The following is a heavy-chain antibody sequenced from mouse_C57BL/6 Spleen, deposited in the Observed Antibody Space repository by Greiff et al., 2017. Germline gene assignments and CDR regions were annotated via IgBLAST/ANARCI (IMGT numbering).Heavy chain of an antibody. Sequence: QVQLKQSGPELVKPGASVKISCKASGYAFSSSWMNWVKQRPGKGLEWIGRIYPGDGDTNYNGKFKGKATLTADKSSSTAYMQLSSLTSEDSAVYFCARSRDGYYAVAYWGQGTLVTVSA. D-gene: IGHD2-3*01. CDR1: GYAFSSSW. CDR2: IYPGDGDT. V-gene: IGHV1-82*01. CDR3: ARSRDGYYAVAY. J-gene: IGHJ3*01.